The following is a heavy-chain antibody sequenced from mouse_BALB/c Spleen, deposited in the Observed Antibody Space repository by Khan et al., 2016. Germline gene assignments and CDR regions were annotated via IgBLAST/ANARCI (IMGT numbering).Heavy chain of an antibody. J-gene: IGHJ4*01. Sequence: EVELVESGGGLVQPGGSLKLSCAASGFDFSRYWMSWVRQAPGKGLEWIGEINPHSSTINYTPSLKDKFIISRDNAKNTLYLQMSKVRSEDTALSYCARSGYCFSMDYWGQGTSVTVSS. CDR2: INPHSSTI. CDR1: GFDFSRYW. V-gene: IGHV4-1*02. D-gene: IGHD1-1*01. CDR3: ARSGYCFSMDY.